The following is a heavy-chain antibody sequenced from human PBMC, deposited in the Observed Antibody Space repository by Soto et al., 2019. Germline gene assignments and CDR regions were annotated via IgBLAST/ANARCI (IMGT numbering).Heavy chain of an antibody. J-gene: IGHJ4*02. D-gene: IGHD3-16*02. CDR1: GFTFSSYW. V-gene: IGHV3-7*01. Sequence: GGSLRLSCAASGFTFSSYWMSWVRQAPGKGLEWVANIKQDGSEKYYVDSVKGRFTISRDNAKNSLYLQMNSLRAEDTAVYYCAREVIYDYIWGSYRYNCHFDYWGQGTLVTVSS. CDR2: IKQDGSEK. CDR3: AREVIYDYIWGSYRYNCHFDY.